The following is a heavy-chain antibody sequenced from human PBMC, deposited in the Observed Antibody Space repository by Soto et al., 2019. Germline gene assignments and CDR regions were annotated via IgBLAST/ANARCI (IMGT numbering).Heavy chain of an antibody. CDR2: IYYSGST. V-gene: IGHV4-59*01. Sequence: QVQLQASGPGLVKTSETLSLTCTVSGGSISSYYWSWIRQPPGKGLEWIGYIYYSGSTNYNPSLTSRGTISVDTSKNQFSLKLSSVTAADTAVYYCARVYGGAFDYWGQGTLVTVSS. D-gene: IGHD4-17*01. J-gene: IGHJ4*02. CDR1: GGSISSYY. CDR3: ARVYGGAFDY.